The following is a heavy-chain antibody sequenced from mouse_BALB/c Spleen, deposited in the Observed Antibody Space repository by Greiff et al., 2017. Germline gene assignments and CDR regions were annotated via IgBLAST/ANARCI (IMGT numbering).Heavy chain of an antibody. Sequence: DVKLVESGGGLVKPGGSLKLSCAASGFTFSDYYMYWVRQTPEKRLEWVATISDGGSYTYYPDSVKGRFTISRDNAKNNLYLQMSSLKSEDTAMYYCARDTGGNYWYAMDYWGQGTSVTVSS. D-gene: IGHD2-1*01. CDR1: GFTFSDYY. J-gene: IGHJ4*01. CDR2: ISDGGSYT. CDR3: ARDTGGNYWYAMDY. V-gene: IGHV5-4*02.